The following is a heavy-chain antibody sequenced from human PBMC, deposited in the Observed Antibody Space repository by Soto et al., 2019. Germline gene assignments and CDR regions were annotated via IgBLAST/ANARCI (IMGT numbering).Heavy chain of an antibody. V-gene: IGHV3-23*01. Sequence: GGSLRLSCAASGFTFSSYAMSWVRQAPGKGLEWVSAISGSGGSTYYADSVKGRFTISRDNSKNTLYLQMNSLRAEDTAVYYCAKDLSQNYYDSSGYDYWGHGTLVTVSS. CDR1: GFTFSSYA. CDR2: ISGSGGST. CDR3: AKDLSQNYYDSSGYDY. J-gene: IGHJ4*01. D-gene: IGHD3-22*01.